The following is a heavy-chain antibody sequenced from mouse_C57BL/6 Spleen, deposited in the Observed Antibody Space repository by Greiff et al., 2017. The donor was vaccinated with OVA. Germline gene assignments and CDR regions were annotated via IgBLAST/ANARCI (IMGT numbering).Heavy chain of an antibody. CDR1: GYTFTSYW. CDR3: ARGEWLLRAMDY. CDR2: IYPSDSET. J-gene: IGHJ4*01. V-gene: IGHV1-61*01. D-gene: IGHD2-3*01. Sequence: KESCKASGYTFTSYWMDWVKQRPGQGLEWIGNIYPSDSETHYNQKFKDKATLTVDKSSSTAYMQLSSLTSEDSAVYYCARGEWLLRAMDYWGQGTSVTVSS.